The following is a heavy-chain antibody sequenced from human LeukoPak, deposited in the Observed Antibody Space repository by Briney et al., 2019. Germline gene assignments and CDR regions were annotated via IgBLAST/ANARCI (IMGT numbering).Heavy chain of an antibody. J-gene: IGHJ5*02. CDR1: GFTFDDYA. D-gene: IGHD4-17*01. Sequence: GRSLRLSCAASGFTFDDYAMHWVRQAPGKGLEWVSGISWNSGSIGYADSVKGRFTISRDNAKNSLYLQMNSLRAEDTAVYYCARDPAPYPYGDYDPAWGQGTLVTVSS. V-gene: IGHV3-9*01. CDR3: ARDPAPYPYGDYDPA. CDR2: ISWNSGSI.